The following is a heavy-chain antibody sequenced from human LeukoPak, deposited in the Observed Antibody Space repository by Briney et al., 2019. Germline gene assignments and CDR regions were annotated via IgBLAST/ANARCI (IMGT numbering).Heavy chain of an antibody. D-gene: IGHD6-6*01. J-gene: IGHJ4*02. CDR2: INHSGST. Sequence: PSETLSLTCAVYGGSFSGYYWSWIRQPPGKGLEWIGEINHSGSTNYNPSLKSRVTMSVDTSKNQFSLNLSSVTAADTAMYYCAREFSGTSIAARVFDSWGQGTLVTVSS. CDR1: GGSFSGYY. CDR3: AREFSGTSIAARVFDS. V-gene: IGHV4-34*01.